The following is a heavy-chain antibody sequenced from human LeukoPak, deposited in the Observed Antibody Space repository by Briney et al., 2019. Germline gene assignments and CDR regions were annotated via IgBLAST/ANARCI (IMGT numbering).Heavy chain of an antibody. V-gene: IGHV1-2*06. CDR1: GYTFTGSY. CDR3: AGSYYGGRCDY. CDR2: IAPYSGGT. D-gene: IGHD3-10*01. Sequence: GASVKVSCKASGYTFTGSYIHWVRQAPGQGLEWVGRIAPYSGGTNYAQEFQGRVTMTRDTSISTAYIELSRLRSDDTAVYYCAGSYYGGRCDYWGQGTLVTVSS. J-gene: IGHJ4*02.